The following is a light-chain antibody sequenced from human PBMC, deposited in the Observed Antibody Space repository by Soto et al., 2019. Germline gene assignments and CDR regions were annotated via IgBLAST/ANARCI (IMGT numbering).Light chain of an antibody. CDR1: QTVNSKF. Sequence: ESVLTQSPASMSLSPGERATLSCRASQTVNSKFLNWYQHKPGQAPRLLIYGASITDTGIPDRLSGSGSGADFALTISRLEPEDFAVYFCQQFDDSRPAFTFGQGTKLEI. V-gene: IGKV3-20*01. J-gene: IGKJ2*01. CDR2: GAS. CDR3: QQFDDSRPAFT.